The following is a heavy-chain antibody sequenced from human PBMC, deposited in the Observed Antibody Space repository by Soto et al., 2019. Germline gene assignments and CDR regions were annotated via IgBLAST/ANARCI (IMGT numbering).Heavy chain of an antibody. CDR1: GVSISSGGYY. J-gene: IGHJ6*02. CDR3: SGSYYYYYGMDV. D-gene: IGHD1-26*01. Sequence: QVQLQESGPGLVKPSQTLSLTCTVSGVSISSGGYYWSWIRQHPGKGLEWIGYIYYSGSTYYNPSLKGRVTISVDTSKNQFSLKLSSVTAADTAVYYCSGSYYYYYGMDVWGQGTTVTVSS. V-gene: IGHV4-31*03. CDR2: IYYSGST.